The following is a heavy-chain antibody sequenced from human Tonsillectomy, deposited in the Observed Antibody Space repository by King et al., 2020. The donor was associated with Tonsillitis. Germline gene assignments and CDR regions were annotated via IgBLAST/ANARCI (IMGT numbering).Heavy chain of an antibody. J-gene: IGHJ3*02. D-gene: IGHD3-22*01. CDR2: INPNNGGT. CDR3: ARDPSDTDIDYDDSSGNKRGEAVDM. V-gene: IGHV1-2*02. Sequence: VQLVQSGAEVKKPGASVKVSCQASGYTFTDYYIHWVRQAPGQGLEWMGWINPNNGGTNFAQKFQGRVTLTRDTSISTAFLELSSLRSADTAVFYCARDPSDTDIDYDDSSGNKRGEAVDMWGQGTMVTVSA. CDR1: GYTFTDYY.